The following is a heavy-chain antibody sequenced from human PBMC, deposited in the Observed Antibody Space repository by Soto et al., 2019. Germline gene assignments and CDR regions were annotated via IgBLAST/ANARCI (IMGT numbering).Heavy chain of an antibody. CDR3: ARRVDTAMARGYGMDV. J-gene: IGHJ6*02. V-gene: IGHV5-51*01. CDR2: IYPGDSDT. CDR1: GYSFTSYW. D-gene: IGHD5-18*01. Sequence: GESLKISCKGSGYSFTSYWIGWVRQMPGKGLEWMGIIYPGDSDTRYSPSFQGQVTISADKSISTAYLQWSSLKASDTAMYYYARRVDTAMARGYGMDVWGQGTTVTVSS.